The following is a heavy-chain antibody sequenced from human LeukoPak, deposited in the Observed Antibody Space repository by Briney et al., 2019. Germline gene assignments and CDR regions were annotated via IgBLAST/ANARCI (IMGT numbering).Heavy chain of an antibody. CDR3: ARGDYGFDY. CDR2: ISSGSLTL. Sequence: GGSLRLSCAASGFTVSSNYMTWVRQAPGKGLEWVSYISSGSLTLYYADSVRGRFTISRDNAKNSLYLQMNSLRDEDTAVYYCARGDYGFDYWGQGTLVTVSS. CDR1: GFTVSSNY. D-gene: IGHD4-17*01. V-gene: IGHV3-48*02. J-gene: IGHJ4*02.